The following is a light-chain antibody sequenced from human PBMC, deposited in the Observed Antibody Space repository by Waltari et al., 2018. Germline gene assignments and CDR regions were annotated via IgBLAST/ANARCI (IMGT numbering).Light chain of an antibody. Sequence: IQLTQSPSSLSASVGDSVTITCRASQDISNYLAWYQEKPGKAPKVLTSAVSTLQSGVPSRFSGSGSGTDFTLTISSLQPEDFATYYCQQLNSAFGPGTKVDIK. J-gene: IGKJ3*01. CDR3: QQLNSA. CDR1: QDISNY. V-gene: IGKV1-9*01. CDR2: AVS.